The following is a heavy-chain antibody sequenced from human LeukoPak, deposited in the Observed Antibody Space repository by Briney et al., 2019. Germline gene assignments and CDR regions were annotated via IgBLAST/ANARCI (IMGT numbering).Heavy chain of an antibody. J-gene: IGHJ5*02. CDR1: GFSVRSTY. CDR2: IYTSGST. Sequence: GGPLRLTCAASGFSVRSTYMTWVGQAPGKGLGSVSLIYTSGSTFYADSAMGRFSTSRYTTTNTPFLQINTVRARASPLYYFMRDRAGTQSWVEFDLWGQGTLVTVSS. CDR3: MRDRAGTQSWVEFDL. D-gene: IGHD3-10*01. V-gene: IGHV3-53*04.